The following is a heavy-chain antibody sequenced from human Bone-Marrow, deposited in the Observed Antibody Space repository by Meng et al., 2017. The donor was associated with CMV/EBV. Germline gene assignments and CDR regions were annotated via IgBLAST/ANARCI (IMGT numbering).Heavy chain of an antibody. Sequence: ASVKVSCKASGYIFTTYYMHWVRQAPGQGLEWMGIINPSAGSTRYAPNFQGRVSMTSDTSTSTAYLELSSLISEDTAVYYCAGPRYCSGTSCEDTFDIWGQGTMVTVSS. V-gene: IGHV1-46*01. CDR1: GYIFTTYY. CDR2: INPSAGST. J-gene: IGHJ3*02. CDR3: AGPRYCSGTSCEDTFDI. D-gene: IGHD2-2*01.